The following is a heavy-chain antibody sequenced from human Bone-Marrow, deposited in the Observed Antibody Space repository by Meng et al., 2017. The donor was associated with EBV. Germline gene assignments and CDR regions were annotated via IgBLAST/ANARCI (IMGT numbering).Heavy chain of an antibody. CDR1: GGSVRSGSYY. V-gene: IGHV4-61*01. CDR2: IYYSGST. Sequence: QLQESGPGLVKPSETLSLTCTVSGGSVRSGSYYWSWIRQPPGKGLEWIGYIYYSGSTNYNPSLKSRVTISVDTSKNQFSLKLSSVTAADTAVYYCARDNVDTAMVPHWGQGTLVTVSS. CDR3: ARDNVDTAMVPH. D-gene: IGHD5-18*01. J-gene: IGHJ4*02.